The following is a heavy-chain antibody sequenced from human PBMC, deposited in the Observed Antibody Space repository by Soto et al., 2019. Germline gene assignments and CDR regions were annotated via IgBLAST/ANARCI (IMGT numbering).Heavy chain of an antibody. D-gene: IGHD3-16*01. Sequence: QVQLQESGPGLVKPSETLSLTCTVSGGSISSYYWSWIRQPPGKGLEWIGYIYYSGSTNYNPSLKSRVTLSVDTSKNQFSLKLSSVTAADTAVYYCARSGGNAGSWYFDLWGRGTLVTVSS. CDR1: GGSISSYY. V-gene: IGHV4-59*01. CDR2: IYYSGST. J-gene: IGHJ2*01. CDR3: ARSGGNAGSWYFDL.